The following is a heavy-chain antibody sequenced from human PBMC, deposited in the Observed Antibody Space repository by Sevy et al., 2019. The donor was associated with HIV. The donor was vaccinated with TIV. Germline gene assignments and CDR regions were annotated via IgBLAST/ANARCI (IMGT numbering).Heavy chain of an antibody. CDR1: GYSFSTYW. CDR3: ARGREDYVWGSYRSIPPSFDY. Sequence: GESLKISCKGSGYSFSTYWIGWVRQMPGKGLEWMGIIYPGDSDTRYSPSFQGQVTISADKSICTAYLQWSSLKASDTAMYYCARGREDYVWGSYRSIPPSFDYWGQGTLVTVSS. D-gene: IGHD3-16*02. CDR2: IYPGDSDT. J-gene: IGHJ4*02. V-gene: IGHV5-51*01.